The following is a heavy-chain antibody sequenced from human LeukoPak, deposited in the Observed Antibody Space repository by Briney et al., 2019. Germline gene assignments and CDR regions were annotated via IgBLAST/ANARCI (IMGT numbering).Heavy chain of an antibody. Sequence: PGGSLRLSCTASGFTFSSYGMHWVRQAPGKGLEWVAVISYDGSNKYYADSVKGRFTISRDNSKNTLYLQMNSLRAEDTAVYYCASGIVGASMGLAFDIWGQGTMVTVSS. CDR1: GFTFSSYG. J-gene: IGHJ3*02. V-gene: IGHV3-30*03. CDR3: ASGIVGASMGLAFDI. CDR2: ISYDGSNK. D-gene: IGHD1-26*01.